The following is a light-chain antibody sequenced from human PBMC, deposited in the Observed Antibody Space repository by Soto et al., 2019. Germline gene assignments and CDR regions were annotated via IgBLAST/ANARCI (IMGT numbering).Light chain of an antibody. V-gene: IGKV1-27*01. CDR1: RGIGNY. J-gene: IGKJ4*01. CDR3: QKYDDAPLS. Sequence: DIQLTQSPSSLSASVGDIVTITFRASRGIGNYLAWYRQKPGKVPNLLIYAASTLQSGVSSRFSGSRSGTDFTLTISSLQPGDVATYYCQKYDDAPLSFGGGTKVDNK. CDR2: AAS.